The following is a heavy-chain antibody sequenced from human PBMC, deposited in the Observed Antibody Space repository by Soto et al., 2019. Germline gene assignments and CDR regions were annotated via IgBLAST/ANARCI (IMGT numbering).Heavy chain of an antibody. J-gene: IGHJ6*03. CDR1: GGSFSGYY. Sequence: LSLTCAIYGGSFSGYYWSWIRQPPGKGLEWIGEINHSGSTNYNPSLKSRVTISVDTSKNQFSLKLSSVTAADTAVYYCARVFWSGYLHYYYMHVWGKGTTVTVSS. V-gene: IGHV4-34*01. CDR3: ARVFWSGYLHYYYMHV. CDR2: INHSGST. D-gene: IGHD3-3*01.